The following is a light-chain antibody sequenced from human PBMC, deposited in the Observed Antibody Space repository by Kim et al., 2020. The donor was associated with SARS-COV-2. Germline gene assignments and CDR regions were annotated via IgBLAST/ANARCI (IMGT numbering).Light chain of an antibody. CDR2: EVS. CDR1: SSDVGKYNL. CDR3: SSYAGSSTMV. J-gene: IGLJ3*02. V-gene: IGLV2-23*02. Sequence: GHSFTVSCTGTSSDVGKYNLVSWYRQHPGAAPQLLIYEVSKRPAGVSTRFSGSKSANTASLTISGLQVEDEADYHCSSYAGSSTMVFGGGTQLTVL.